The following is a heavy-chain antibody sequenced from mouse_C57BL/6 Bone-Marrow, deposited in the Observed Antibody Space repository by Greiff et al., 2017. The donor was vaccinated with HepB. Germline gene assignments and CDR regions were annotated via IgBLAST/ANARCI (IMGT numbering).Heavy chain of an antibody. Sequence: EVEVEESGGGLVKPGGSLKLSCAASGFTFSSYTMSWVRQTPEKRLEWVATISGGGGNTYYPDSVKGRFTISRDNAKNTLYLQMSSLRSEDTALYYCARQEGYWGQGTSVTVSS. J-gene: IGHJ4*01. CDR3: ARQEGY. CDR1: GFTFSSYT. CDR2: ISGGGGNT. V-gene: IGHV5-9*01.